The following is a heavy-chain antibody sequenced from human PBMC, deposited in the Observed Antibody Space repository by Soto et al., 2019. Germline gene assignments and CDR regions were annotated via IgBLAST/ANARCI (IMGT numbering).Heavy chain of an antibody. CDR1: GFNLSGSA. Sequence: EVQLVESGGGLVQPGESLKLSCAASGFNLSGSAVHWVRQASGKGLEWVGRIRSKTHSYATEYIASVKGRFTMSRDDSNNTAYLQMNGLKTDDTAVYYCTRSGGSYSFGYWGQGTLVTVSS. J-gene: IGHJ4*02. CDR3: TRSGGSYSFGY. D-gene: IGHD1-26*01. V-gene: IGHV3-73*02. CDR2: IRSKTHSYAT.